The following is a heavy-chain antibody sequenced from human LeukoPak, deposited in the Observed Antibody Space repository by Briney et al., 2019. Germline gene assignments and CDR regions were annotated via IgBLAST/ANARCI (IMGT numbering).Heavy chain of an antibody. CDR3: ARGNPRGYSYGYDYGMDV. CDR2: IGTAGDT. CDR1: GFTFSSYD. J-gene: IGHJ6*02. Sequence: GGSLRLSCAASGFTFSSYDMHWVRQATGKGLEWVSAIGTAGDTYYPGSVKGRFTISRENAKNSLYLQMNSLRAGDTAVYYCARGNPRGYSYGYDYGMDVWGQGTTVTVSS. V-gene: IGHV3-13*01. D-gene: IGHD5-18*01.